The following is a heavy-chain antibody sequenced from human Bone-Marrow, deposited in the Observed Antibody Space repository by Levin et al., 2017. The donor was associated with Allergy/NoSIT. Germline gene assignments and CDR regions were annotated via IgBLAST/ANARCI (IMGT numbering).Heavy chain of an antibody. Sequence: ASVKVSCKGSGFLFNNQWIAWVRQLPGKGPEWMGIIYIADSDTRYSPSFQGHVTFSADRSISTAYVEWSSLKASDTAMYYCAKTSVDTWLDPWGQGTQVTVSS. CDR3: AKTSVDTWLDP. CDR1: GFLFNNQW. D-gene: IGHD5-18*01. V-gene: IGHV5-51*01. J-gene: IGHJ5*02. CDR2: IYIADSDT.